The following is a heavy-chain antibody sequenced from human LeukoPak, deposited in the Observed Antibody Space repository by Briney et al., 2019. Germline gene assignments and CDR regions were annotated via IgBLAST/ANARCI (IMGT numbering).Heavy chain of an antibody. V-gene: IGHV4-39*07. CDR2: IYYGGST. Sequence: SETLSLTCTVSGGSISSSSYYWGWIRQPPGKGLEWIGSIYYGGSTYYNPSLKSRVTISVDTSKNQFSLKLSSVTAADTAVYYCARDAGGGSYRFDYWGQGTLVTVSS. D-gene: IGHD1-26*01. CDR3: ARDAGGGSYRFDY. J-gene: IGHJ4*02. CDR1: GGSISSSSYY.